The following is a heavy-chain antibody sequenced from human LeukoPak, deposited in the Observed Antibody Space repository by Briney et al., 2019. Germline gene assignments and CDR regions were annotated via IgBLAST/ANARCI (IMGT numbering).Heavy chain of an antibody. V-gene: IGHV3-30-3*01. CDR1: GFTFSSYA. CDR2: ISYDGSNK. Sequence: PGGSLRLSCAASGFTFSSYAMHWVRQAPGKGLEWVAVISYDGSNKYYADSVKGRFTISRDNSKNTLYLQMNSLRAEDTAVYYCARVTVMTTVTTFDYWGQGTLVTVSS. CDR3: ARVTVMTTVTTFDY. D-gene: IGHD4-17*01. J-gene: IGHJ4*02.